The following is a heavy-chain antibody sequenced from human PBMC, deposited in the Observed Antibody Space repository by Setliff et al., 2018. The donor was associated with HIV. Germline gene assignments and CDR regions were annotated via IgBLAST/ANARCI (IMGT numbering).Heavy chain of an antibody. J-gene: IGHJ4*02. Sequence: SETLSLTCSVSGGPITSNTYFWDWIRQAPGKGLEWIGSIYHSGNTYYNPSLKSRVPISVDTSKRQFSLKLTSVTAGDSALYYCARRRGQKATGWYYFDFWGQGALVTVSS. CDR1: GGPITSNTYF. CDR3: ARRRGQKATGWYYFDF. CDR2: IYHSGNT. D-gene: IGHD6-19*01. V-gene: IGHV4-39*01.